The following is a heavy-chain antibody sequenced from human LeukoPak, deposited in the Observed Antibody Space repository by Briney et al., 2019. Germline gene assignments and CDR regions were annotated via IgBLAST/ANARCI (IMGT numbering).Heavy chain of an antibody. CDR3: AKGVGRHHGYGMDV. CDR2: ISWDGGST. CDR1: GFTFDDYT. D-gene: IGHD3-10*01. V-gene: IGHV3-43*01. J-gene: IGHJ6*02. Sequence: GGSLRLSCAASGFTFDDYTMHWVRQAPGKGLEWVSLISWDGGSTYYADSVKGRFTISRDNSKNSLYLQMNSLRTEDTALYYCAKGVGRHHGYGMDVWGQGTTVTVSS.